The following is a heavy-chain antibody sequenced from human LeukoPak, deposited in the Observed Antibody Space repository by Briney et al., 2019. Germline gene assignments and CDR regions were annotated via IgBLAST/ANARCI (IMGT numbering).Heavy chain of an antibody. Sequence: PGGSLRLSCAASGFTVSSNYMTWVRQAPGKGLEWVSVIYSGGSTDYADSVKGRSTISRDNSKNTLYLQMNSLRAEDTAVYYCASSGHSSGWYVLDYWGQGTLVTVSS. D-gene: IGHD6-19*01. CDR3: ASSGHSSGWYVLDY. V-gene: IGHV3-66*01. J-gene: IGHJ4*02. CDR1: GFTVSSNY. CDR2: IYSGGST.